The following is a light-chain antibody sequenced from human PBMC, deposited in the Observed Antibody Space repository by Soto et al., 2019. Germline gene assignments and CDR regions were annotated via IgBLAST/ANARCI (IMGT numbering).Light chain of an antibody. V-gene: IGKV1-5*02. Sequence: SPSTVCGSVRHRHTIIRRATQTISSWLAWYQQKPGKDAKRLIYAVSSLQSGVPSRFSGSGSATEFTLTISSLQHEDVATYYCIQHHSYPPTFGQGTKVDIK. CDR2: AVS. J-gene: IGKJ1*01. CDR1: QTISSW. CDR3: IQHHSYPPT.